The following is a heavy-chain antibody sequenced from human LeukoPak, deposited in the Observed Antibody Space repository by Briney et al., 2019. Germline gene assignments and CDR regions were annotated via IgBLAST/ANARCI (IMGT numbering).Heavy chain of an antibody. J-gene: IGHJ4*02. Sequence: GESLKISCKGSGYSFTNDWISWVRQMPGKGLEWVGRIDPSDSYTNYSPSFEGHVTISADKSVTTAYLQWSSLKASDTAMFYCARLGYSSGYDYWGQGTLVTVSS. D-gene: IGHD6-19*01. CDR2: IDPSDSYT. V-gene: IGHV5-10-1*01. CDR1: GYSFTNDW. CDR3: ARLGYSSGYDY.